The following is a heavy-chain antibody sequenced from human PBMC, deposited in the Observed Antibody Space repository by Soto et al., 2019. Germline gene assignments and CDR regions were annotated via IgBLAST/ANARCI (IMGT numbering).Heavy chain of an antibody. J-gene: IGHJ4*02. Sequence: ASVKVSCKASGYTFTGYGFSWVRQAPGQGLEWMGWISPHNGNAIYSPRLQGRVTMTTDTSTSTAYMEVRSLRSEDTAVYYCARGRDQYYDFLYPPDYWGQGTLVTVSS. CDR3: ARGRDQYYDFLYPPDY. V-gene: IGHV1-18*01. CDR2: ISPHNGNA. D-gene: IGHD3-3*01. CDR1: GYTFTGYG.